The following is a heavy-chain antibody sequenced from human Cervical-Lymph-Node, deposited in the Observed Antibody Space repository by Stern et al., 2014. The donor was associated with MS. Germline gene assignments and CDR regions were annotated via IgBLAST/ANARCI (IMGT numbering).Heavy chain of an antibody. CDR2: INPLVGTT. CDR3: VRDQGGIAAT. CDR1: GGTFSTIE. V-gene: IGHV1-69*01. J-gene: IGHJ4*02. D-gene: IGHD6-13*01. Sequence: VQLVQSGAEVKQPGSSMKVSCKASGGTFSTIEISWVRQAPGQGLEWLGGINPLVGTTHYEQKGQGRATIVADESTNTVNMKLSSRRSEDTAVYYCVRDQGGIAATWGQGTQVTVSS.